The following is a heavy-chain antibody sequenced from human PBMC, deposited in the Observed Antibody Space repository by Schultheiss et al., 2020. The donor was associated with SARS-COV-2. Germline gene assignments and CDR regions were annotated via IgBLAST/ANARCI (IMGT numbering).Heavy chain of an antibody. V-gene: IGHV3-23*01. D-gene: IGHD3/OR15-3a*01. CDR2: ISASGAKT. CDR3: VKVMVAWTEYNYGMDV. Sequence: GESLKISCAASGFSFSSYAMSWVRQAPGKGLEWVSSISASGAKTYYADSVKGRFTISRDNSKNTLYLQMSSLRAEDTAVYYCVKVMVAWTEYNYGMDVWGQGTTVTVSS. J-gene: IGHJ6*02. CDR1: GFSFSSYA.